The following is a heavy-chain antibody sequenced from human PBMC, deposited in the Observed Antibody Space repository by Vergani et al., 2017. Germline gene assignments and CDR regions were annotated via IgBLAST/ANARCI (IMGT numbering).Heavy chain of an antibody. CDR2: IYTSGST. Sequence: QVQLQESGPGLVQPSQTLSLTCTVSGGSISSGSYYWSWIRQPAGKGLEWIGRIYTSGSTNYNPSLKSRVTISVDTSKNQFSLKLSSVTAADTAVYYCARAYTTVTTDDAFDIWGQGTMVTVSS. J-gene: IGHJ3*02. CDR1: GGSISSGSYY. D-gene: IGHD4-17*01. CDR3: ARAYTTVTTDDAFDI. V-gene: IGHV4-61*02.